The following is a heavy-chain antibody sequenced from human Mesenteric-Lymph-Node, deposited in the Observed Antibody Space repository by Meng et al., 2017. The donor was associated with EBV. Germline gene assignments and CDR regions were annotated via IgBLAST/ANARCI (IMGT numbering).Heavy chain of an antibody. V-gene: IGHV3-74*01. Sequence: CGCVVGPPGGLLGISSAYCGLTFRIYWTHWVRHAPVKGLLWGSRIHTDGSTTTYADFVGGGFIISSDNAKNTLYLHMNSLCDEETVVYYCASICSGAKCGVYHWGQGTLVTVSS. D-gene: IGHD2-15*01. CDR2: IHTDGSTT. CDR1: GLTFRIYW. CDR3: ASICSGAKCGVYH. J-gene: IGHJ4*02.